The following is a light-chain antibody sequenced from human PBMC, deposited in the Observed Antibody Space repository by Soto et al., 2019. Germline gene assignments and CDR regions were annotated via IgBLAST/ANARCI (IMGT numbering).Light chain of an antibody. CDR3: LQYETYWT. J-gene: IGKJ1*01. V-gene: IGKV1-5*03. CDR2: RAS. CDR1: QLISTS. Sequence: DIQLTQSPSFLSPSLGESVTITCRASQLISTSLAWYQVKPGKAPKLVIYRASSLESGVPSRFSGSGSGTEFTLTISSLQPDDFATYYCLQYETYWTFGQGTKVDVK.